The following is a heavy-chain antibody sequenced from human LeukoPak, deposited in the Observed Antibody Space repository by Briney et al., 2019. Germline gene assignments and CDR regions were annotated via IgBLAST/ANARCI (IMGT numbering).Heavy chain of an antibody. Sequence: SETLSLTCTVSGGSISSSSYYWGWIRQPPGKGLEWIRSIYYSGSTYYNPSLKGRVTISVDTSKNQFSLKLSSVTAADTAVYYCARLYDSSGYYYYYYYYMDVWGKGTTVTVSS. J-gene: IGHJ6*03. V-gene: IGHV4-39*01. D-gene: IGHD3-22*01. CDR3: ARLYDSSGYYYYYYYYMDV. CDR1: GGSISSSSYY. CDR2: IYYSGST.